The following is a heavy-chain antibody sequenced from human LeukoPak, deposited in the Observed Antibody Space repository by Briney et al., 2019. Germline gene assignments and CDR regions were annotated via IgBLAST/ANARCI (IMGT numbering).Heavy chain of an antibody. V-gene: IGHV3-23*01. D-gene: IGHD1-1*01. CDR1: GFTFSSYA. CDR3: AKDSVPSTYYYSFYMDV. J-gene: IGHJ6*03. CDR2: ISGSGGST. Sequence: PGGSLRLSCAASGFTFSSYAMSWVRQAPGKGLEWVSAISGSGGSTYYADSVKGRFTISRDNSKNTLYLQMNSLRGEDTAVYYCAKDSVPSTYYYSFYMDVWGKGTTVTVSS.